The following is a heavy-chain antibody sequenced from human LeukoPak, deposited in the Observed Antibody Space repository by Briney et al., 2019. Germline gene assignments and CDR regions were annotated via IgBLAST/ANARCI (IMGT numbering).Heavy chain of an antibody. Sequence: SETLSLTCTVSGVSVSAYYWNWIRQPPGKGLEWIGYIYRTGITSYNPSLKSRVNISIDTYKNQFSLNLNSVTAADTAVYYCARAPSDWGATNWFDPWGQGTLVTVSS. D-gene: IGHD1-26*01. CDR2: IYRTGIT. CDR1: GVSVSAYY. CDR3: ARAPSDWGATNWFDP. V-gene: IGHV4-4*09. J-gene: IGHJ5*02.